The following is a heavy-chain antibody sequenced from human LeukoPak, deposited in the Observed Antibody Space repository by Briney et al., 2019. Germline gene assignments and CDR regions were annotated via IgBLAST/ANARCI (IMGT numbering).Heavy chain of an antibody. CDR2: IFHTGRT. J-gene: IGHJ4*02. D-gene: IGHD3-9*01. V-gene: IGHV4-4*02. Sequence: SSGTLSLTCVVSGGSISDTNYWSWVRQSPGKGLEGVGEIFHTGRTNSNPSLKSRATLSVDKSKNQFSLKMNSVTAADTAMYYCARANFDTLTGWGHFDSWGQGTLVTVSS. CDR3: ARANFDTLTGWGHFDS. CDR1: GGSISDTNY.